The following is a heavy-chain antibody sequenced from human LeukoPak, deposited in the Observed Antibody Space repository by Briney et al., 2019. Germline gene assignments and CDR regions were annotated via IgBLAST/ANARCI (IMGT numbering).Heavy chain of an antibody. D-gene: IGHD6-19*01. V-gene: IGHV1-18*01. CDR3: ARDLGGWLVPGYSDY. J-gene: IGHJ4*02. CDR1: GYTFTSYG. Sequence: GASVKVSCKASGYTFTSYGISWVRQAPGQGLEWMGWISAYNGNTNYAQKLQGRVTMTTDTSTSTAYMELRSLRSDDTAVYYCARDLGGWLVPGYSDYWGQGTLVTVSS. CDR2: ISAYNGNT.